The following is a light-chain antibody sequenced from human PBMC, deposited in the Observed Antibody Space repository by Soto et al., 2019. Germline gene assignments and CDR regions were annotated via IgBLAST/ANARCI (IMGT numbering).Light chain of an antibody. CDR2: GAS. CDR1: QSVSSN. J-gene: IGKJ4*01. CDR3: QQYNNWPPVT. V-gene: IGKV3-15*01. Sequence: EIVMTQSPATLSVSPGERATLSCRASQSVSSNLAWYQQKRGQAPRLLIYGASTRAIGIPARFSGSGSGTEFTLTISSLQSEDFAVYYCQQYNNWPPVTFGGGTKVEIK.